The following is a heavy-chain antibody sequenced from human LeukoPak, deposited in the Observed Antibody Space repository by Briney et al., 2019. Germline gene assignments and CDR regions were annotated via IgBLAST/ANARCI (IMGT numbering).Heavy chain of an antibody. Sequence: ASVKVSCKASGGTFRTFAISWVRQAPGQGLEWMGGIIPIFGTANYAQKFQGRVTITADESTSTAYMELSSLRSEDTAVYYCARDSSQGLVSGYFDLWGHGTLVTVSS. CDR3: ARDSSQGLVSGYFDL. V-gene: IGHV1-69*13. CDR2: IIPIFGTA. D-gene: IGHD6-19*01. J-gene: IGHJ2*01. CDR1: GGTFRTFA.